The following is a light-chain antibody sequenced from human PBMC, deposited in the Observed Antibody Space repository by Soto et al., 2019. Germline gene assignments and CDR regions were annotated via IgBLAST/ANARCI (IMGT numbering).Light chain of an antibody. V-gene: IGKV1-5*03. Sequence: DIQMTQSPSTLSASVGDRVNITCRASQSISSWFAWYQQKPGKAPKLLIYRASDLQTGVPSRFSGSGSGTEFTLTISSLQTDDIATYYCQQYSSYFFTFGPGTKVDVK. CDR1: QSISSW. J-gene: IGKJ3*01. CDR2: RAS. CDR3: QQYSSYFFT.